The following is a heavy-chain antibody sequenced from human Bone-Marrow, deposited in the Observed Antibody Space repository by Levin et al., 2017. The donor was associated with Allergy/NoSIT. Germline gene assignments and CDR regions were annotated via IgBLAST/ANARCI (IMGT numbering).Heavy chain of an antibody. V-gene: IGHV3-49*03. Sequence: QAGGSLRLSCSTSGFRFGDYAMTWFRQAPGKGLECIGFIRSNTSGGTTEYAASVKGRFILSRDDSKSIAYLQMNSLKIEDTAVYYCGRGFQGGYWGQGTLVTVSS. CDR1: GFRFGDYA. J-gene: IGHJ4*02. D-gene: IGHD2/OR15-2a*01. CDR2: IRSNTSGGTT. CDR3: GRGFQGGY.